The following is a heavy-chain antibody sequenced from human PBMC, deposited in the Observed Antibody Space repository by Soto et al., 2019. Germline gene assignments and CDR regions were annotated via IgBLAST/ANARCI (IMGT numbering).Heavy chain of an antibody. V-gene: IGHV3-23*01. CDR1: GFTFSHYV. Sequence: EVELLESGGGLVRPGGSLRLSCAASGFTFSHYVLSWVRQSPERGLEWVSSISGSGSSVYVADSVRGRFIMSRDLSANTVSLQMSSLRAEDTPVYYCAKVRASYLSASYFYYGLDVWGQGTTVTVSS. J-gene: IGHJ6*02. CDR2: ISGSGSSV. CDR3: AKVRASYLSASYFYYGLDV. D-gene: IGHD3-10*01.